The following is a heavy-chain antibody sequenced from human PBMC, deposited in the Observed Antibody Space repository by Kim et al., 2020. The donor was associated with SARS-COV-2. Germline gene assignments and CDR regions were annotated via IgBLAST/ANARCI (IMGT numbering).Heavy chain of an antibody. Sequence: GGSLRLSCAASGFTFSSYGMHWVRQAPGKGLEWVAVISYDGSNKYYADSVKGRFTISRDNSKNTLYLQMNSLRAEDTAVYYCAKEWGEDAFDIWGQGTMVTFSS. CDR3: AKEWGEDAFDI. D-gene: IGHD3-10*01. CDR1: GFTFSSYG. CDR2: ISYDGSNK. V-gene: IGHV3-30*18. J-gene: IGHJ3*02.